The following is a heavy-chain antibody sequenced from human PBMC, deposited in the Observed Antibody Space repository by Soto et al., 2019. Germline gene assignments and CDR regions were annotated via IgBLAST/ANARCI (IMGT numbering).Heavy chain of an antibody. V-gene: IGHV1-18*01. CDR2: ISAYNGNT. Sequence: QFQLVQSGAEVKKPGASVKVSCKASGYTFTNFGISWVRQAPGQGLEWMGWISAYNGNTNYAQNFQGRVTMTTDTSTRTAYMEVRSLRFDDTAVYYCAREGTPIDYWGQGTRVTVSS. D-gene: IGHD2-15*01. J-gene: IGHJ4*02. CDR3: AREGTPIDY. CDR1: GYTFTNFG.